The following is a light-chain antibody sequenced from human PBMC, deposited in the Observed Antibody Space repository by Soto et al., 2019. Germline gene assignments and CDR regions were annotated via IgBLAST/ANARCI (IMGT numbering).Light chain of an antibody. CDR2: GNN. J-gene: IGLJ2*01. Sequence: QLVLTQPPSVSGAPGQRVTVSCTGSRSNIGAGYDVHWYQQLPGTAPKLLIYGNNNRPSGVPDRFSGSKSGTSASLAITGLQAEDEADYYCQSYDNSLSGSWVFGGGTKVTVL. CDR3: QSYDNSLSGSWV. CDR1: RSNIGAGYD. V-gene: IGLV1-40*01.